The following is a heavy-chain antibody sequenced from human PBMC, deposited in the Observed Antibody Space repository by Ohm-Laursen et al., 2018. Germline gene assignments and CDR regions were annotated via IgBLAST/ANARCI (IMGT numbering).Heavy chain of an antibody. J-gene: IGHJ3*02. D-gene: IGHD1-26*01. CDR2: IKQDGSGE. CDR1: GFTFSSYW. Sequence: GSLRLSCAASGFTFSSYWMSWVRQAPGKGLEWVANIKQDGSGEYYVDSVKGRFTISRDNARNSLYLQMNSLRAEDTAVYYCARRLVGATHAFDIWGQGTMVTVSS. CDR3: ARRLVGATHAFDI. V-gene: IGHV3-7*01.